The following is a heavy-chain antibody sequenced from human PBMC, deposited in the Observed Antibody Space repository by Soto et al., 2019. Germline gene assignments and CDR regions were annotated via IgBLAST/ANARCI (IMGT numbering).Heavy chain of an antibody. CDR1: GFSLSTYDMG. Sequence: QITLKESGPTLVRPAQTLTLTCDFSGFSLSTYDMGVSWLRQPPGKALDWLALIYWDDDKRSSPSLKDRLAISKATSSKQVVLTITNMDPGDTATYFCAHAGVCDLLTFAPWGPGTLVTVSS. CDR3: AHAGVCDLLTFAP. D-gene: IGHD2-15*01. J-gene: IGHJ5*02. V-gene: IGHV2-5*02. CDR2: IYWDDDK.